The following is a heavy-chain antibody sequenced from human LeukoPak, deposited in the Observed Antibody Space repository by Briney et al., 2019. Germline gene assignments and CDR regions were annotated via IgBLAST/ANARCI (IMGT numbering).Heavy chain of an antibody. CDR1: GGSINNYH. CDR3: ARVPSCNGDSSGWSS. Sequence: SETLSLTCTVSGGSINNYHWSWIRQPPGKGLEWVGYIYYNGNTKYNPSLRSRVTISVDTSKNQFSLRLSSVTAADTAVYYCARVPSCNGDSSGWSSWGQGTLVTVSS. J-gene: IGHJ4*02. V-gene: IGHV4-59*01. CDR2: IYYNGNT. D-gene: IGHD6-19*01.